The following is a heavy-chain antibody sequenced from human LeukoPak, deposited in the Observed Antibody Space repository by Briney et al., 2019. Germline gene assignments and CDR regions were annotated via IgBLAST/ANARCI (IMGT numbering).Heavy chain of an antibody. D-gene: IGHD3-3*01. CDR3: ARDWGRRGYYDFWSGDDNRFDP. CDR2: INPNSGGT. Sequence: ASVKVSCKASGYTITGYYMHWERQAPGQGLEWMGWINPNSGGTNYAQKFQGRVTMTRDTSIITAYMELSRLRSDDTAVYYCARDWGRRGYYDFWSGDDNRFDPWGQGTLVTASS. CDR1: GYTITGYY. J-gene: IGHJ5*02. V-gene: IGHV1-2*02.